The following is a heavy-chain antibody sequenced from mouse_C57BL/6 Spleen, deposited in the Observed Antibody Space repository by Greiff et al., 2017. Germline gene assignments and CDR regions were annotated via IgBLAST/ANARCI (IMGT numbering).Heavy chain of an antibody. CDR2: IYPGDGDT. D-gene: IGHD1-3*01. V-gene: IGHV1-80*01. J-gene: IGHJ4*01. CDR1: GYAFSSYW. CDR3: ARWDNPYYYAMDY. Sequence: VKLQESGAELVKPGASVKISCKASGYAFSSYWMNWVKQRPGKGLEWIGQIYPGDGDTNYNGKFKGKATLTADKSSSTAYMQLSSLTSEDSAVYFCARWDNPYYYAMDYWGQGTSVTVSS.